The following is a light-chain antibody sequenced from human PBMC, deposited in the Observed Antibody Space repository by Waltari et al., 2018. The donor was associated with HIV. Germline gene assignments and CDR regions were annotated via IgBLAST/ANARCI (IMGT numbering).Light chain of an antibody. J-gene: IGLJ1*01. CDR2: NNK. CDR3: AAWDDSLHGGV. Sequence: QSELTQPPSASGTPGQRVTFSCSGSSSNIGSNAVNWYQHLPGTAPKLLIYNNKQRPPGVPDRFSCAKAGTAASLAITGLQSEDEADYYCAAWDDSLHGGVFGTGTKVTVL. CDR1: SSNIGSNA. V-gene: IGLV1-44*01.